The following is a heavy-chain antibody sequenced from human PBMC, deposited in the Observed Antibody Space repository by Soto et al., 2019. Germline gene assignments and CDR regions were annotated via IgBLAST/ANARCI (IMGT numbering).Heavy chain of an antibody. D-gene: IGHD4-17*01. Sequence: PSETLSLTCTVSGGSISSGDYYWSWIRQPPGKGLEWIGYIYYSGSTYYNPSLKSRVTISVDTSKNQFSLKLSSVTAADTAVYYCARDGPGDYALDYCGQGTLVTVSS. V-gene: IGHV4-30-4*01. CDR1: GGSISSGDYY. CDR2: IYYSGST. J-gene: IGHJ4*02. CDR3: ARDGPGDYALDY.